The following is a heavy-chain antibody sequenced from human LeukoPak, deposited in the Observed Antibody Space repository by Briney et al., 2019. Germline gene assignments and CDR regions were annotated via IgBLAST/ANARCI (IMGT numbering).Heavy chain of an antibody. J-gene: IGHJ6*04. CDR2: XXXXGST. CDR3: ARVFYSSGWQIPYYGMDV. D-gene: IGHD6-19*01. V-gene: IGHV4-34*01. Sequence: PSETLSLTCAVYGGSFSGYYWSWIRQLPGKXXXXXXXXXXXGSTNYNPSLKSRVTISVDTSKNQFSLKLSSVTAADTAVYYCARVFYSSGWQIPYYGMDVWGKGTTVTVSS. CDR1: GGSFSGYY.